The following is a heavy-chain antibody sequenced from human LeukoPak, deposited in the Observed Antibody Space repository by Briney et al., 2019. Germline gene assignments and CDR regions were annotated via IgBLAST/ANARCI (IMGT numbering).Heavy chain of an antibody. V-gene: IGHV3-48*04. CDR2: ISSSGSTM. J-gene: IGHJ6*03. D-gene: IGHD3-10*01. CDR1: GFTFSNAW. Sequence: GGSLRLSCAASGFTFSNAWMNWVRQAPGKGLEWVSYISSSGSTMYYADSVKGRFTISRDNAKNSLYLQMNSLRAEDTAVYYCASSNYGSGSERPLYYMDVWGKGTTVTISS. CDR3: ASSNYGSGSERPLYYMDV.